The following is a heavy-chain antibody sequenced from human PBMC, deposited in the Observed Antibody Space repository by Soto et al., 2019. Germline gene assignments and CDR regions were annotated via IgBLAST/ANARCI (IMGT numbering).Heavy chain of an antibody. D-gene: IGHD1-26*01. J-gene: IGHJ6*02. Sequence: QVQLVQSGAEVKKPGASVKVSCKASGFTFTNYFFHWVRQAPRQALEWMGIISPYDGNKNYQQNLWGRITRTSDSSPSTVYMELRSLRSEDTAVYFCARGDGRGSTGFYYYYGMDVWGQGTMITVSS. CDR3: ARGDGRGSTGFYYYYGMDV. CDR1: GFTFTNYF. CDR2: ISPYDGNK. V-gene: IGHV1-46*01.